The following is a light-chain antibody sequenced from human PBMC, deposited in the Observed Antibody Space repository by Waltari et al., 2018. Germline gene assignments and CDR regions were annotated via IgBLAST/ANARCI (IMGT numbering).Light chain of an antibody. V-gene: IGKV4-1*01. Sequence: DIVMTQSPDSLAVSLGERATINCKSSQSVLYSSNNKNYLAWYQQKPGQPPKLLIYWASTRESGVPDRFSGSGSGTDFTLTISSLQAEDVAVYYCQQYYSTPPTFGQGTKAEIK. CDR1: QSVLYSSNNKNY. CDR3: QQYYSTPPT. J-gene: IGKJ1*01. CDR2: WAS.